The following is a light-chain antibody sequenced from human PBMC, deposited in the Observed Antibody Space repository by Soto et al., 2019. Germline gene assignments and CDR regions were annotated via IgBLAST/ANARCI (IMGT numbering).Light chain of an antibody. Sequence: EIVLTQSPGTLSLSPGERATLSCRASQSISSNYLAWYQQTPGQAPRLLIYDASSRAPGIPDRFSGSGSGTDFTLTISRLEPEDFGVYYCQQYGGSPRTFGQGTKVDNK. CDR2: DAS. CDR1: QSISSNY. CDR3: QQYGGSPRT. J-gene: IGKJ1*01. V-gene: IGKV3-20*01.